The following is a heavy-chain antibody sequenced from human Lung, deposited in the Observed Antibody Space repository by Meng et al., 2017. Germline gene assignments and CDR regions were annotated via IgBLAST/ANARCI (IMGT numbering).Heavy chain of an antibody. CDR1: GFTFDDYA. D-gene: IGHD3-9*01. CDR2: ISWDGGST. Sequence: GGSLRLSCAASGFTFDDYAMHWVRQAPGKGLEWVSLISWDGGSTYYADSVKGRFTISRDNSKNSLYLQMNSLRAEDTALYYCAKDTRGLRYFDWSIDYWSQGTLVTVSS. J-gene: IGHJ4*02. V-gene: IGHV3-43D*03. CDR3: AKDTRGLRYFDWSIDY.